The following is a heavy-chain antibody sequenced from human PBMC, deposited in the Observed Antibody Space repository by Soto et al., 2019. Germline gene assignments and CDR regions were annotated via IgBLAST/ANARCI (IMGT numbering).Heavy chain of an antibody. Sequence: EVQLVESGGGLVQPGGSLKLSCAASGFTFSDSAVHWVRQASGKGLEWVGRIRSRAHNYATAYVVSVQGRFTLSRDDSKNTAFLQMNSLKTEDTAVYYCTRFLDVDKPRGLDIWGRGTMVTVSS. CDR3: TRFLDVDKPRGLDI. CDR1: GFTFSDSA. D-gene: IGHD3-3*01. CDR2: IRSRAHNYAT. J-gene: IGHJ3*02. V-gene: IGHV3-73*01.